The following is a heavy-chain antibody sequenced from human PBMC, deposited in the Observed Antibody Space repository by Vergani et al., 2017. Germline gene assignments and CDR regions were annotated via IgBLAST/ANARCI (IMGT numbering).Heavy chain of an antibody. J-gene: IGHJ5*02. CDR3: ARSIAAAGICWFDH. V-gene: IGHV4-39*01. D-gene: IGHD6-13*01. Sequence: QLQLQESGPGLVKPSETLSLTCTVSGGSISSSSYYWGWIRQPPGKGLEWIGSIYYSGSTYYNPSLKSRVTISVDTSKNQFSLKLSSVTAADTAVYYCARSIAAAGICWFDHWGQGTLVTVSS. CDR2: IYYSGST. CDR1: GGSISSSSYY.